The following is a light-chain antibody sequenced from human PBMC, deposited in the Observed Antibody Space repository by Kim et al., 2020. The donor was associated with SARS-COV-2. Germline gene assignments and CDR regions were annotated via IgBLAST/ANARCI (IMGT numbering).Light chain of an antibody. CDR2: EVS. J-gene: IGLJ1*01. CDR1: SSDVGSYNL. Sequence: QSALTQPASVSGSPGQSITISCTGTSSDVGSYNLVSWYQQHPGKAPKLMIYEVSKRPSGVSNRFSDSKSGNTASLTISRLQAEDEADYYCCSYAGSSTPYVFGTGTKVTVL. V-gene: IGLV2-23*02. CDR3: CSYAGSSTPYV.